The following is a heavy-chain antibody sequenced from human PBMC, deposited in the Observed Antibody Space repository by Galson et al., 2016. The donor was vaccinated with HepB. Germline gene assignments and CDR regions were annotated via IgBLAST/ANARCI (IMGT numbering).Heavy chain of an antibody. CDR3: ARESTGRGVDAFDI. CDR1: GFTFSSFA. CDR2: VSGSGDST. J-gene: IGHJ3*02. Sequence: SLRLSCAASGFTFSSFAMNWVRQAPGKGLQWVSAVSGSGDSTYYAGSVKGRFTISRENAKNSLYLQMNSLTAGDTAVYYCARESTGRGVDAFDIWGQGTMVIVSS. D-gene: IGHD3-16*01. V-gene: IGHV3-23*01.